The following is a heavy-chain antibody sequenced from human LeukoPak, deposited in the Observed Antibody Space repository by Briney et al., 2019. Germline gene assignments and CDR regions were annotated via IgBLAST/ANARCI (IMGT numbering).Heavy chain of an antibody. J-gene: IGHJ4*02. D-gene: IGHD7-27*01. CDR3: ATDRTGDKPYYFDY. CDR1: GFTFSSYA. V-gene: IGHV3-23*01. Sequence: GGSLRLSCAASGFTFSSYAITWVRQAPGKGLEWVSAISGSGVSTYYADSVKGRFTISRDNSKSTLYLQMNSLRAEDTALYYCATDRTGDKPYYFDYWGQGALVTVSP. CDR2: ISGSGVST.